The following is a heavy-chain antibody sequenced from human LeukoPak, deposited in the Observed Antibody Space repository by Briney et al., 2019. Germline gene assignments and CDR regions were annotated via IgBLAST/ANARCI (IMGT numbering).Heavy chain of an antibody. J-gene: IGHJ4*02. Sequence: GGSLRLSCVASGFTFSSYWMHWVRQAPGKGLVWISRIDSDGITTSHADSVKGRFTTSRDNAKNTLYLQMSSLRVEDTAVYYCARSLLDQRSSWADSWGQGTLVTISS. CDR1: GFTFSSYW. V-gene: IGHV3-74*01. CDR3: ARSLLDQRSSWADS. D-gene: IGHD6-13*01. CDR2: IDSDGITT.